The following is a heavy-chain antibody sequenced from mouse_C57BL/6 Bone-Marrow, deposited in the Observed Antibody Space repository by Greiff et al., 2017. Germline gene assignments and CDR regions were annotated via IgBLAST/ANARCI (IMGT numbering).Heavy chain of an antibody. V-gene: IGHV5-6*01. D-gene: IGHD2-4*01. J-gene: IGHJ4*01. CDR1: GFTFSSYG. Sequence: EVQGVESGGDLVKPGGSLKLSCAASGFTFSSYGMSWVRQTPDKRLEWVATISSGGSYTYYPASVKGRFTISRDNAKNTLYLQMSSLKSEDTAMYYCARHVRLRRRGKLMDYWGQGTSVTVSS. CDR2: ISSGGSYT. CDR3: ARHVRLRRRGKLMDY.